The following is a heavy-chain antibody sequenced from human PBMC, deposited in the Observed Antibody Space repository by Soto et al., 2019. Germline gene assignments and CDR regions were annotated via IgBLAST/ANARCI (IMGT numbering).Heavy chain of an antibody. CDR1: GFIFGSYG. CDR2: ISYDGSNK. D-gene: IGHD6-13*01. J-gene: IGHJ5*02. CDR3: AKARIAYENWFDP. V-gene: IGHV3-30*18. Sequence: GGSLRLSCTASGFIFGSYGMHWVRQAPGKGLEWVALISYDGSNKYYADSVKGRFTISRDNSKNTLYLQMNSLRAEDTAVYYCAKARIAYENWFDPWGQGTLVTVSS.